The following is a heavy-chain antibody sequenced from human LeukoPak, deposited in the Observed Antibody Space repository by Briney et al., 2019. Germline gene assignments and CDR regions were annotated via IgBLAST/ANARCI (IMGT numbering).Heavy chain of an antibody. V-gene: IGHV4-34*01. CDR1: GGSFSGYY. J-gene: IGHJ4*02. Sequence: SETLSLTCAVYGGSFSGYYWSWLRQPPGKGLEWIGEINHSGSTNYNPSLKSRVTISVDTSKNQFSLKLSSVTAADTAVYYCARNYGYGDYGGFDYWGQGTLVTVSS. CDR3: ARNYGYGDYGGFDY. CDR2: INHSGST. D-gene: IGHD4-17*01.